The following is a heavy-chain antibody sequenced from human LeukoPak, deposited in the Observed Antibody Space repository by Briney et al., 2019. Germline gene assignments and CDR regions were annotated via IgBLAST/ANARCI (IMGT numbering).Heavy chain of an antibody. CDR2: VNPNSGDT. CDR3: ARAVGAPRHFDY. CDR1: GYTYTRYH. D-gene: IGHD1-26*01. V-gene: IGHV1-8*01. Sequence: ASVKVTCKASGYTYTRYHVNWVRQATGQGRDLVGFVNPNSGDTVYAQQFRGRVTMTRDTSISTAYMEMSSLRSEDTAVYYCARAVGAPRHFDYWGQGTLVTVSS. J-gene: IGHJ4*02.